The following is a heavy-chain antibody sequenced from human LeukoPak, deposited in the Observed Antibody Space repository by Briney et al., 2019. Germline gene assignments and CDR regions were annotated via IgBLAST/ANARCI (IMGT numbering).Heavy chain of an antibody. J-gene: IGHJ4*02. Sequence: SETLSLTCTVSGGSISSYYWSWIRQPAGKGLEGIGRIYTSGSTNYNPSLKSRVTMSVDTSKNQFSLKLSSVTAADTAVYYCARDSYTVTTNHFDYWGQGTLVTVSS. V-gene: IGHV4-4*07. CDR2: IYTSGST. D-gene: IGHD4-17*01. CDR1: GGSISSYY. CDR3: ARDSYTVTTNHFDY.